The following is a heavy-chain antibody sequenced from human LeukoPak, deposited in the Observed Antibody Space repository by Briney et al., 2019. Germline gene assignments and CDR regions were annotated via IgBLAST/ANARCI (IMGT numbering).Heavy chain of an antibody. CDR1: GFTFSNSW. CDR2: IKPDGSEK. CDR3: SRSLDH. Sequence: GGSLRLSCAASGFTFSNSWMDWVRQTPGKGLEWVANIKPDGSEKYFVDSVKGRFTISRDNANKSLYLQMNSLRVEDTAVYYCSRSLDHWGQGNLVTVSS. V-gene: IGHV3-7*05. J-gene: IGHJ4*02.